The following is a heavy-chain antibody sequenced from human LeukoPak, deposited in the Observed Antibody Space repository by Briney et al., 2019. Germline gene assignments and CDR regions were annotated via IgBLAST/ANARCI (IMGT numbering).Heavy chain of an antibody. CDR3: ANPPTVTTFEY. CDR1: AFTFSSYA. CDR2: IMGSGGRT. Sequence: GGSLRLSCATSAFTFSSYAMNWVRQAPGKGLEGVSAIMGSGGRTYYADSVKGRYTLSRDNSKNTLYLQMNSLRAEDTAVYYCANPPTVTTFEYGGQGTRVSVSS. J-gene: IGHJ4*02. D-gene: IGHD4-17*01. V-gene: IGHV3-23*01.